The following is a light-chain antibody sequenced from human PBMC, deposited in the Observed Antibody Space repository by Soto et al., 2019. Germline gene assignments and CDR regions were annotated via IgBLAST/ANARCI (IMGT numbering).Light chain of an antibody. CDR2: AAS. CDR1: QDIGTW. J-gene: IGKJ4*01. Sequence: DIQMTQSPSSESASIGDSVTITCRASQDIGTWLAWYQQKPGKAPSLLIYAASSLQSGVSSRFSGSGSGTDFTLTINSLQPEDVAAYYCQKYNSAPLTFGGGTKVDIK. CDR3: QKYNSAPLT. V-gene: IGKV1-12*01.